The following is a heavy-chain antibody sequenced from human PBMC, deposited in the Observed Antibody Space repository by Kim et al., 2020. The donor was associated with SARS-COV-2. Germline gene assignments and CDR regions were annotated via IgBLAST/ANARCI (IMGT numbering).Heavy chain of an antibody. CDR2: IKSKTDGGTA. Sequence: GGSLRLSCAATGFAFNNAYMTWVRQAPGTGLEWLGRIKSKTDGGTADYAAPVKDRFIISRDDSKNMLYLQMSSLKTDDTAVYYCTTVTFYDFWSGSNFDYWGQGTLVTVSS. J-gene: IGHJ4*02. CDR3: TTVTFYDFWSGSNFDY. CDR1: GFAFNNAY. V-gene: IGHV3-15*01. D-gene: IGHD3-3*01.